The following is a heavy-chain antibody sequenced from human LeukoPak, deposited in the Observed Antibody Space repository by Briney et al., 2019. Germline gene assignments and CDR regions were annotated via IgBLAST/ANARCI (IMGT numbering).Heavy chain of an antibody. CDR1: GFTFSTYG. J-gene: IGHJ4*02. CDR3: ARDLPPDY. Sequence: GGSLRLSCAASGFTFSTYGMHWVRQAPGKGLEWVAFIRYDGSNKYYADSVRGRFTISRDTSKNMVFLQMNSLRAEDTAVYYCARDLPPDYWGQGTLVTVSS. V-gene: IGHV3-30*02. CDR2: IRYDGSNK.